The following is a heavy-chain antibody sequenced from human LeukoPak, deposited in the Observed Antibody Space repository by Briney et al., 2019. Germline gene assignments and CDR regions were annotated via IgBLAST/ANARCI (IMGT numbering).Heavy chain of an antibody. Sequence: ASVKVSCKASGCTLTSYAMHWVRQAPGQGLEWMGRINPNSGGTNYAQKFQGRVTMTRDTSISTAYMELSRLRSDDTAVYYCAREGTLIAAAGNFDYWGQGTLVTVSS. V-gene: IGHV1-2*06. CDR3: AREGTLIAAAGNFDY. CDR1: GCTLTSYA. D-gene: IGHD6-13*01. J-gene: IGHJ4*02. CDR2: INPNSGGT.